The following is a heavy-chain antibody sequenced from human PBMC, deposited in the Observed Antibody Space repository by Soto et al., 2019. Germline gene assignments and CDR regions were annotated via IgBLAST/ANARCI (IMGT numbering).Heavy chain of an antibody. CDR3: ASFWYYYDSSGYYYVDY. CDR2: ISSSSSTI. J-gene: IGHJ4*02. Sequence: HPGGSLRLSCAASGFTFSSYSMNWFRQAPGKGLEWVSYISSSSSTIYYADSVKGRFTISRDNAKNSLYLQMNSLRAEDTAVYYCASFWYYYDSSGYYYVDYWGQGTLVTVSS. V-gene: IGHV3-48*01. CDR1: GFTFSSYS. D-gene: IGHD3-22*01.